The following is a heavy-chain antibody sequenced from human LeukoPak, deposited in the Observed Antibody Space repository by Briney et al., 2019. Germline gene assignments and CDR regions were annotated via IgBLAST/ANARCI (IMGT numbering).Heavy chain of an antibody. J-gene: IGHJ5*02. Sequence: SETLSLTCTVSGGSISSGDYYWSWIRQPPGKGLEWIAYMYYSGSTYYNPSLKSRVTISVDTSKNQFSLKLNSMTAADTAVYSCASVVGSDLLTGTKRWFDPWGLGTLVTVST. V-gene: IGHV4-30-4*01. D-gene: IGHD3-9*01. CDR1: GGSISSGDYY. CDR3: ASVVGSDLLTGTKRWFDP. CDR2: MYYSGST.